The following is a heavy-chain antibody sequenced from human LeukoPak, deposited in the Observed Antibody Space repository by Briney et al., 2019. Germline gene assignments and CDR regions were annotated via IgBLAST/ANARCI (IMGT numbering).Heavy chain of an antibody. CDR3: TRTVNSASDF. CDR1: GFIFGDYW. Sequence: GGALRLSCVASGFIFGDYWMRSLRQRPGKGLEWVATINQNGGVKYYVDSVKGRFTISRDNAKTSLFLQMNSLRIDDTVMYYCTRTVNSASDFWGQGTLVTVSS. D-gene: IGHD4-23*01. J-gene: IGHJ4*02. CDR2: INQNGGVK. V-gene: IGHV3-7*03.